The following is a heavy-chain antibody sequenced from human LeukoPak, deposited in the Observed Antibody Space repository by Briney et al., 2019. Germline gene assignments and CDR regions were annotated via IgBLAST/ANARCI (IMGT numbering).Heavy chain of an antibody. V-gene: IGHV4-59*08. J-gene: IGHJ4*02. Sequence: PSETLSLTCAVSGGSINTYYWSWIRQPPGKGLEWIASVYHSGTSNYNPSLKSRVTISVDTSKNQFSLKLSSVTAADTALYYCAKHYMGSSYNHGLDCWGQGTLVTVSS. CDR2: VYHSGTS. CDR1: GGSINTYY. CDR3: AKHYMGSSYNHGLDC. D-gene: IGHD3-10*01.